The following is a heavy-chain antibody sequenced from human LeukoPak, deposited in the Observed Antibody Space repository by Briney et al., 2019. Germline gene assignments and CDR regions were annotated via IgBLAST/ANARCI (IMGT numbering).Heavy chain of an antibody. J-gene: IGHJ4*02. V-gene: IGHV4-38-2*02. CDR3: ARSPRRGIVPRATNYYFDY. Sequence: SETLSLTCTVSGYSISSGYYWGWIRQPPGKGLEWIGSIYHSGSTYYNPSLKSRVTVSVDTSKNQFSLKLSSVTAADTAVYYCARSPRRGIVPRATNYYFDYWGQGTLVTVSS. CDR2: IYHSGST. D-gene: IGHD6-6*01. CDR1: GYSISSGYY.